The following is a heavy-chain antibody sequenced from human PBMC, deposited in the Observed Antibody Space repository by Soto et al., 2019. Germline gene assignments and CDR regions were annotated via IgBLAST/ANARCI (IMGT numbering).Heavy chain of an antibody. J-gene: IGHJ5*02. CDR2: INSDGSST. D-gene: IGHD1-1*01. CDR3: ARAPDPREHWFDP. Sequence: GGSLRLSCAASGFTFSSYWMHWVRQAPGKGLVWVSRINSDGSSTSYADSVKGRFTISRDNAKNTLYLQMDSLRAEDTAVYYCARAPDPREHWFDPWGQGTLVTVSS. CDR1: GFTFSSYW. V-gene: IGHV3-74*01.